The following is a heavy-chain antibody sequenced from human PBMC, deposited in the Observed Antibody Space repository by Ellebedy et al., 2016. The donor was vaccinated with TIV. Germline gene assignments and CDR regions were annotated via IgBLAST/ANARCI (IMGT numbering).Heavy chain of an antibody. V-gene: IGHV3-43*02. CDR3: AKEPSSGWGIAGPSDY. D-gene: IGHD6-13*01. J-gene: IGHJ4*02. CDR1: GFTFDDYA. Sequence: GGSLRLSCAASGFTFDDYAMHWVRQAPGKGLEWVSLISGDGGSTYYADSVKGRFTISRDNSKNSLYLQMNSLRTEDTALYYCAKEPSSGWGIAGPSDYWGQGTLVTVSS. CDR2: ISGDGGST.